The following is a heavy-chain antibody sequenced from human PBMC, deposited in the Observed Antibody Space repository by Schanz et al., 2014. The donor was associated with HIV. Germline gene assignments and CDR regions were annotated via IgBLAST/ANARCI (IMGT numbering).Heavy chain of an antibody. CDR2: ISSTSNYI. V-gene: IGHV3-21*01. CDR1: GFTFSSYS. D-gene: IGHD4-4*01. CDR3: ARVEGPPTFYYYYYGSDV. J-gene: IGHJ6*02. Sequence: EVQLVESGGGLVQPGGSLRLSCAASGFTFSSYSMNWVRQAPGKGLEWVSSISSTSNYIYYADSVKGRFTISRDNSKNTLFLQMNSLRAEDTAVYYCARVEGPPTFYYYYYGSDVWGQGTAVIVSS.